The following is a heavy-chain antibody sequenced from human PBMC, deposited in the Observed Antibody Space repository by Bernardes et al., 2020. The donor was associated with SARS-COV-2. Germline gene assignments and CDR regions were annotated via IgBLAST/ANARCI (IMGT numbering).Heavy chain of an antibody. J-gene: IGHJ4*02. Sequence: GWSLRLSCAASGFSFGDSWMTWVRQAPGKGLEWVAYIKGNGGERFYVDSVRGRFSISRDNAKNTLFLEMNNLRGDDTAVYFCGKGEIPEVWGQGTLVNVSS. V-gene: IGHV3-7*03. D-gene: IGHD3-10*01. CDR2: IKGNGGER. CDR3: GKGEIPEV. CDR1: GFSFGDSW.